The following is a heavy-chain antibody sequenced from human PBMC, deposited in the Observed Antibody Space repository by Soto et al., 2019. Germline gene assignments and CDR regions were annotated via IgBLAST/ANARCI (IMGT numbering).Heavy chain of an antibody. CDR2: IYHSGST. CDR1: DGSIRSSNW. CDR3: ARVSGSYYYGMDV. J-gene: IGHJ6*02. D-gene: IGHD1-26*01. Sequence: PSETLSLTCAVSDGSIRSSNWWSWVRQPQGKGLEWIGEIYHSGSTNYTPSLKSRVTISVDKSKNQFSLKLSSVTAADTAVYYCARVSGSYYYGMDVWGQGTTVTVS. V-gene: IGHV4-4*02.